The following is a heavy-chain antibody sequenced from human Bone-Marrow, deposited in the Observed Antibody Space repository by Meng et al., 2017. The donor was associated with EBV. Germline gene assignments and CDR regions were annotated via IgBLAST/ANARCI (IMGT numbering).Heavy chain of an antibody. Sequence: HVPVVQSGAEGHKPGHPMRASCQTSGGTCSIDAVSWVRRAPGQGLEWMGGFIPVSGEPHYARKFQDRVTITADESTSTHYMDLNNLKSEDTAMYYCASESRRGFTPDYWGQGTLVTVSS. V-gene: IGHV1-69*01. J-gene: IGHJ4*02. D-gene: IGHD3-10*01. CDR3: ASESRRGFTPDY. CDR1: GGTCSIDA. CDR2: FIPVSGEP.